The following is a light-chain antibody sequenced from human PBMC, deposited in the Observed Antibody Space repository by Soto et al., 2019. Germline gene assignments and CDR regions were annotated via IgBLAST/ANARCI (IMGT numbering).Light chain of an antibody. CDR1: QSVSSY. CDR3: QQYGSSPWT. CDR2: DAS. J-gene: IGKJ1*01. V-gene: IGKV3-11*01. Sequence: EIVLTQSPATLSLSPGERATLSCRASQSVSSYLAWYQQKPGQAPRLLIYDASNRATGIPARFSGSGSGTDFTLTISSLEPEDIAVYHCQQYGSSPWTFGQGTKVEI.